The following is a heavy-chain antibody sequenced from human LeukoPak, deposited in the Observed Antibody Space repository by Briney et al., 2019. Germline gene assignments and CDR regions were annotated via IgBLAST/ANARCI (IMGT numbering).Heavy chain of an antibody. J-gene: IGHJ4*02. CDR1: GGSFSGYY. CDR2: INYSGST. Sequence: SETLSLTCAVYGGSFSGYYWSWIRQPPGKGLEWIGEINYSGSTNYNPSLKSRVTISVDTSKNQFSLKLSSVTAADTAVYYCAISWSYYNNFDYWGQGTLVTVSS. V-gene: IGHV4-34*01. CDR3: AISWSYYNNFDY. D-gene: IGHD3-10*01.